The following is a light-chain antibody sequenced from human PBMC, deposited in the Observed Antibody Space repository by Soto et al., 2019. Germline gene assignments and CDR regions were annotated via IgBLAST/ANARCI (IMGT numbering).Light chain of an antibody. CDR3: SSFRSSSTSYV. Sequence: QSVLTQPASVSGSPGQSITISCTGTSSDIGDSNYVSWYQQHPGKAPKLVIYDVSNRPSGVSNRFSGSKSANTASLTLSGLQAEDEADYYCSSFRSSSTSYVFGTGTKLTVL. V-gene: IGLV2-14*03. J-gene: IGLJ1*01. CDR2: DVS. CDR1: SSDIGDSNY.